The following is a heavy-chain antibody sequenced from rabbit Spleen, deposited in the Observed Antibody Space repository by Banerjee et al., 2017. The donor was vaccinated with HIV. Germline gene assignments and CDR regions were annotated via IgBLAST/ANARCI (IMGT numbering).Heavy chain of an antibody. Sequence: QSLEESGGGLVKPEGSLTLTCTASGIDFSTYGITWVRQAPGKGLEYIGLISTVGSAYYSSWASGRFTISKTSSTTVTLQMTSLTAADTATYFCARDRGADYGLDLWGPGTLVTVS. CDR3: ARDRGADYGLDL. V-gene: IGHV1S44*01. CDR1: GIDFSTYG. J-gene: IGHJ4*01. D-gene: IGHD2-1*01. CDR2: ISTVGSA.